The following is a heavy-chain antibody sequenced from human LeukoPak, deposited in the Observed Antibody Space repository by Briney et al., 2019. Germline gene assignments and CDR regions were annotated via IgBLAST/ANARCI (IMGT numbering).Heavy chain of an antibody. J-gene: IGHJ4*02. D-gene: IGHD3-10*01. Sequence: SETLSLTCTVSGGSISSYYWSWIRQPPGKGLEWIGYIYYSGSTNYNPSLKSRVTISVDTSKNQSSLKLSSVTAADTAVYYCARWTGRLRGYDYWGQGTLVTVSS. CDR1: GGSISSYY. CDR2: IYYSGST. V-gene: IGHV4-59*01. CDR3: ARWTGRLRGYDY.